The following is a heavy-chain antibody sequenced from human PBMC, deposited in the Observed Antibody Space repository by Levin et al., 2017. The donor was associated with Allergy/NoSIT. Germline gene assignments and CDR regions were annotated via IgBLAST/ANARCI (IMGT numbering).Heavy chain of an antibody. CDR3: AHSHYSRGWSYFDS. CDR1: GFSLSTSRVG. Sequence: SGPTLVKPTQTLTLTCTFSGFSLSTSRVGVGWIRQPPGKALEWLALIYWDDDTRYSPSLKTRLTITKDTSKNQVVLIMTNMDPVDTATYYCAHSHYSRGWSYFDSWGQGTLVTVSS. CDR2: IYWDDDT. J-gene: IGHJ4*02. D-gene: IGHD6-19*01. V-gene: IGHV2-5*02.